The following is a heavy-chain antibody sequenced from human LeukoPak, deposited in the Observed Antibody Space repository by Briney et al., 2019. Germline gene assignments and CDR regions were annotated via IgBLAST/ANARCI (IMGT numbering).Heavy chain of an antibody. CDR2: INPNSGDT. D-gene: IGHD6-13*01. V-gene: IGHV1-2*02. CDR3: ARDSSTWDYKCFDP. Sequence: GASVKVSCKASGYTFTDYSIHWVRQAPGQGLEWMGWINPNSGDTNYAQKFQGRVTMTRDTSIRTAYMELSRLTSADTAVYYCARDSSTWDYKCFDPWGQGALVTVSS. J-gene: IGHJ5*02. CDR1: GYTFTDYS.